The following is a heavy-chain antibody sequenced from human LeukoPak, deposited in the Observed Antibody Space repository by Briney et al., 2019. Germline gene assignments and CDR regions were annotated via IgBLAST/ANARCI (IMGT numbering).Heavy chain of an antibody. V-gene: IGHV3-43D*03. Sequence: GGSLRLSCAASGFTFDDYAMHWVRQAPGKGLEWVSLITWNGGSTYYADSVKGRFTISKDNSKNSLYLQMNSLRAEDTALYYCAKDGGYSCGIFDYWGQGTLVTVSS. D-gene: IGHD5-18*01. CDR3: AKDGGYSCGIFDY. CDR2: ITWNGGST. J-gene: IGHJ4*02. CDR1: GFTFDDYA.